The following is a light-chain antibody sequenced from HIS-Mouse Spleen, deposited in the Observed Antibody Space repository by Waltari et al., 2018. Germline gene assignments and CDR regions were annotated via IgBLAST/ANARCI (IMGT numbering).Light chain of an antibody. J-gene: IGLJ3*02. V-gene: IGLV2-14*01. Sequence: QSALTQPASVSGSPGQSITISCTGTSSDVGGYNYVSWYQQHPGKAPKLMIYEVSNRPSGVSNRFSGSRSDNTASLTISGLQAEDEADYYCSSYTSSSTWVFGGWTKLTVL. CDR1: SSDVGGYNY. CDR2: EVS. CDR3: SSYTSSSTWV.